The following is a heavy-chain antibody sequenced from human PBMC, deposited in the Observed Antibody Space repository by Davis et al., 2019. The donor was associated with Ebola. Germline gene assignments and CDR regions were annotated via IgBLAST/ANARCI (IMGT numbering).Heavy chain of an antibody. V-gene: IGHV3-30*18. CDR1: GFTFSRSG. J-gene: IGHJ6*02. Sequence: PGGSLRLSCAASGFTFSRSGMHWVRQAPGKGLEWVALISSDGSNEYYADSVKGRFTISRDNSKNTLYLQMNSLRAEDTALYYCAKDIDDYYYYGMDVWGQGTTVTVSS. D-gene: IGHD3-16*02. CDR3: AKDIDDYYYYGMDV. CDR2: ISSDGSNE.